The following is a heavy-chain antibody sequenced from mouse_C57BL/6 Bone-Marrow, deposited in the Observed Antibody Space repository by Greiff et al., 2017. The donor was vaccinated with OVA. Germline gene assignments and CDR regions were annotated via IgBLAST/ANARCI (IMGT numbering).Heavy chain of an antibody. Sequence: QVQLQQPGAELVKPGASVKLSCKASGYTFTSYWMHWVKQRPGQGLEWIGMIHPNSGSTNYNEKFKSKATLTVDKSSSTAFLQLSRLPSEDSAVKYCAREYYGRPWIAYWGQGTLVTVSA. V-gene: IGHV1-64*01. J-gene: IGHJ3*01. CDR1: GYTFTSYW. D-gene: IGHD1-1*01. CDR2: IHPNSGST. CDR3: AREYYGRPWIAY.